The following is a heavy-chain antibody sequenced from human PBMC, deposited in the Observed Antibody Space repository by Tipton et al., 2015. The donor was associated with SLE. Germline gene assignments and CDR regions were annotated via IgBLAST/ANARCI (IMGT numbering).Heavy chain of an antibody. CDR3: ARVGYSNYMDV. CDR1: GGSISSYY. D-gene: IGHD4-11*01. Sequence: TLSLTCSVSGGSISSYYWSWIRQPPGKGLEWIGYVDYSGSPNYNPSLNGRVTISVDTSKNQFSLKLTPVTAADTAVYYCARVGYSNYMDVWGKGTTVTVSS. J-gene: IGHJ6*03. V-gene: IGHV4-59*01. CDR2: VDYSGSP.